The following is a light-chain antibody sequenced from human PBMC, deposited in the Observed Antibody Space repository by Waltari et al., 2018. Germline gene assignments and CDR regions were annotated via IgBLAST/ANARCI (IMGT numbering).Light chain of an antibody. J-gene: IGKJ1*01. Sequence: EIVLTQSPGTASLSPGERVTLSCRASQAVGSSSLAWYQQKPGKAPRLVIYRASRRATGMPDRFSGSGSGTDFSLTISRLEPEDFAVYYCQQHGTLPATFGQGTKVEIK. V-gene: IGKV3-20*01. CDR3: QQHGTLPAT. CDR1: QAVGSSS. CDR2: RAS.